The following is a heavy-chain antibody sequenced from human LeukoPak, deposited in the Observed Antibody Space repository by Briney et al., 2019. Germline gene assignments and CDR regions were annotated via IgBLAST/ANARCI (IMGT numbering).Heavy chain of an antibody. Sequence: GAPVKVSCKTSGYTFTDYYIQWVRQAPGQGLEWIGIIYPSVDTTDSSQKFKGRVTVTRDTSTSTVYMELRTLRSEDTAIYYCIREYEGGYFDYWGQGTLVTVSS. V-gene: IGHV1-46*01. D-gene: IGHD2-8*01. CDR2: IYPSVDTT. CDR1: GYTFTDYY. J-gene: IGHJ4*02. CDR3: IREYEGGYFDY.